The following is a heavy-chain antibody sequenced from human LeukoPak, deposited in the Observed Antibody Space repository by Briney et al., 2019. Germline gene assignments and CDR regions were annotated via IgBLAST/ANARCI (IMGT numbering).Heavy chain of an antibody. J-gene: IGHJ6*02. CDR1: GGSIRTYY. CDR3: ARHKGGYYYSDTDV. CDR2: IYYSGST. D-gene: IGHD3-16*01. V-gene: IGHV4-59*08. Sequence: SETLSLTCTVSGGSIRTYYWSWIRQPPGKGLEGIGYIYYSGSTNYNPSLKSRVTISVDTSKNQFSLRLSSVTAADTAVYYCARHKGGYYYSDTDVWGQGTTVTVSS.